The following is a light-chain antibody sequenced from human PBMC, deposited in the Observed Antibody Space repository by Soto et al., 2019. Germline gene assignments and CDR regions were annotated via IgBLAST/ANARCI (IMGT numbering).Light chain of an antibody. CDR2: AAS. CDR3: QHTYSLPPT. J-gene: IGKJ2*01. Sequence: DIQMTQSPSSLSASVGDRVTISCRASQDISNYLNWYQQRPGQAPKLLIYAASSLQSGVPSRFSGSGFGTQFSLTINSLQPEDFAAYYCQHTYSLPPTFGQGTKLEIE. V-gene: IGKV1-39*01. CDR1: QDISNY.